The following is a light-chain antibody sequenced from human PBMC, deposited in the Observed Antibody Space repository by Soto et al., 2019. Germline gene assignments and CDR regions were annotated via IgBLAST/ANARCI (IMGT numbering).Light chain of an antibody. J-gene: IGLJ7*01. Sequence: SALTQPASVSGSPGQSIPISCTGTSSDVGSYNLVSWYQQHPGKAPKLMIYEGSKRPSGVSNRFSGSKSGNTASLTISGLQPEDEADYYCCSYAGSSTHAVFGGGTQLTV. V-gene: IGLV2-23*01. CDR1: SSDVGSYNL. CDR3: CSYAGSSTHAV. CDR2: EGS.